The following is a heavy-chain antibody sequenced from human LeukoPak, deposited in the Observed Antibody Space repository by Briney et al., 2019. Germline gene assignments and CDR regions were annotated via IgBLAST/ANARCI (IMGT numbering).Heavy chain of an antibody. CDR2: ISYDGSNK. CDR1: GFTFSNYD. V-gene: IGHV3-30*18. J-gene: IGHJ6*02. CDR3: AKETYYDISTGKTYYYYGMDV. Sequence: PGGSLRLSCAASGFTFSNYDMHWVRQAPGKGLEWVAVISYDGSNKYYADSVKGRFTISRDNSKNTLYLQMNSLRAEDTAVYYCAKETYYDISTGKTYYYYGMDVWGQGTTVTVSS. D-gene: IGHD3-9*01.